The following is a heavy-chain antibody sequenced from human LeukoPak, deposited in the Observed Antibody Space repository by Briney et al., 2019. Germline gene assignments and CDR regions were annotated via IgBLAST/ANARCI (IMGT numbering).Heavy chain of an antibody. J-gene: IGHJ6*03. CDR3: ARATTQSITIFGVVIRDYYYMDV. CDR2: FDPEDGKT. V-gene: IGHV1-24*01. Sequence: ASVKVSCKVSGYTLTELSMHWVRQAPGKGLEWMGGFDPEDGKTTYAQKFQGRVTITRNTSISTAYVELSSLRSEDTAVYYCARATTQSITIFGVVIRDYYYMDVWGKGTTVTVSS. CDR1: GYTLTELS. D-gene: IGHD3-3*01.